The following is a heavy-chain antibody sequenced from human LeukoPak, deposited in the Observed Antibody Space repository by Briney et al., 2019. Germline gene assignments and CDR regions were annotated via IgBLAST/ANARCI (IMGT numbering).Heavy chain of an antibody. CDR2: SDPEDGET. D-gene: IGHD3-16*01. V-gene: IGHV1-24*01. J-gene: IGHJ3*02. CDR3: AYRPPGDESFDI. CDR1: GHTLTGLA. Sequence: ASVKASCKVSGHTLTGLAMHWVRQGTGKGLEWMGGSDPEDGETIYAQKFKGRVTMTEDTATDTAYMELRSLRSEDTAVYYCAYRPPGDESFDIWGQGT.